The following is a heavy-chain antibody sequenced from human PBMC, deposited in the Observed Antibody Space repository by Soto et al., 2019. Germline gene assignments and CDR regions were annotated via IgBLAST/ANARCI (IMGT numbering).Heavy chain of an antibody. Sequence: EVQLVGSGGGLVKPGGSLRLSCTDSGVTFSNYTMNWVRQAPGKGLEWVSSISRSSRNIYYEDSVKGRFTISRDNAKNALYLQMNSLRAEDTAVYYCARDLKVAGTNSFYYYGMDVWGQGTTVTVSS. D-gene: IGHD6-19*01. CDR2: ISRSSRNI. J-gene: IGHJ6*02. V-gene: IGHV3-21*01. CDR3: ARDLKVAGTNSFYYYGMDV. CDR1: GVTFSNYT.